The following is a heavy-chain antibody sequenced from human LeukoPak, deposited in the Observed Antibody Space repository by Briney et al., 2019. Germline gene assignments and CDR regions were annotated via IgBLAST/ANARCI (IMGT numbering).Heavy chain of an antibody. CDR2: IYHSGST. CDR3: ARRHQNDAFDI. V-gene: IGHV4-38-2*01. J-gene: IGHJ3*02. CDR1: GYSISSGYY. Sequence: SETLSLTCAVSGYSISSGYYWGWIRQPPGKGLEWIGSIYHSGSTYYNPSLKSRVTISVDTSKNQFSLKLSSVTAADTAVYYCARRHQNDAFDIWGQGTMVTVPS.